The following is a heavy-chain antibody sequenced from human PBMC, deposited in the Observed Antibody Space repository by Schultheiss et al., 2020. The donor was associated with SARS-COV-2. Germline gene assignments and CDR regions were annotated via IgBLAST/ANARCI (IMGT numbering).Heavy chain of an antibody. CDR3: AREAGGSSSGLGWFDP. Sequence: SETLSLTCAVSGGSISSSNWWSWIRQPPGKGLEWIGEIYHSGSTYYNPSLKSRVTISVDTSKNQFSLKVSSVTAADTAVYYCAREAGGSSSGLGWFDPWGQGTLVTVSS. J-gene: IGHJ5*02. V-gene: IGHV4-4*02. D-gene: IGHD6-6*01. CDR1: GGSISSSNW. CDR2: IYHSGST.